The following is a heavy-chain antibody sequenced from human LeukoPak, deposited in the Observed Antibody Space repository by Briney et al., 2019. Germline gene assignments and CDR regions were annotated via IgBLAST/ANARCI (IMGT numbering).Heavy chain of an antibody. CDR3: GIAPDY. CDR1: GGSITRSNYY. J-gene: IGHJ4*02. V-gene: IGHV4-39*01. D-gene: IGHD2-21*01. CDR2: MYNTGGS. Sequence: PSETLSLTCTFSGGSITRSNYYWGWIRQPPGKALEGIGSMYNTGGSYYNPSLKSRVTISVDTSKNQFSLKVNSVTAADTAVYYCGIAPDYWGQGTLVTVSS.